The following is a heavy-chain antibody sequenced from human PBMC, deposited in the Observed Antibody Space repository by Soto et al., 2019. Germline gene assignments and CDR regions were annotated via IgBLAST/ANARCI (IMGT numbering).Heavy chain of an antibody. CDR1: GGSISSSSYY. V-gene: IGHV4-39*01. CDR2: IYYSGST. D-gene: IGHD2-15*01. Sequence: QLQLQESGPGLVKPSETLSLTCTVSGGSISSSSYYWGWIRQPPGKGLEWIGSIYYSGSTYYNPSLKSRVTISVDTSKNQFSLKLSSVTAADTAVSYCANDGGGYCSGGSCPNAFDIWGQGTMVTVSS. CDR3: ANDGGGYCSGGSCPNAFDI. J-gene: IGHJ3*02.